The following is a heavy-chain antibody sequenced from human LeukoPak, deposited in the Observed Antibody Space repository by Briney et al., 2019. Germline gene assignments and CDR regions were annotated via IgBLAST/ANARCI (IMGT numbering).Heavy chain of an antibody. V-gene: IGHV1-24*01. CDR3: ATAGVTMVRGVAFDI. D-gene: IGHD3-10*01. J-gene: IGHJ3*02. Sequence: ASATDSCKVSGYTHTELSMHWVRQAPGKGVAGMGGFDAEDGETIYAQKFQGRVTMTEDRSPDTAYMELRSLSCEDTAVYYCATAGVTMVRGVAFDIWGQGTMVTVSS. CDR2: FDAEDGET. CDR1: GYTHTELS.